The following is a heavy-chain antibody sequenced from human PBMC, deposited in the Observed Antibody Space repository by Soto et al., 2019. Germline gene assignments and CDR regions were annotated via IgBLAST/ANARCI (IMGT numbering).Heavy chain of an antibody. Sequence: ASETLSLTCTVSGGSVSSGSYHWSWIRQPPGKGLEWIGYIYYSGSTNYNPSLKSRVTISVDTSKNQFSLKLSSVTAADTAVYYCAREGYGGNPEGIDYWGQGTLVTVSS. V-gene: IGHV4-61*01. CDR1: GGSVSSGSYH. CDR3: AREGYGGNPEGIDY. J-gene: IGHJ4*02. D-gene: IGHD4-17*01. CDR2: IYYSGST.